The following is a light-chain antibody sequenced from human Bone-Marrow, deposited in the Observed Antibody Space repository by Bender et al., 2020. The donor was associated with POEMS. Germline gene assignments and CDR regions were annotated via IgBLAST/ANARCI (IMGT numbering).Light chain of an antibody. J-gene: IGLJ2*01. V-gene: IGLV1-44*01. CDR3: ATWDDNVDGVI. CDR2: SND. Sequence: QSVLTQPPSASATPGQTVVISCSGSTSNIGSNTVHWYQQVPGTAPKLIIFSNDKRPSGVPDRFSGSKSGTSASLAISGLQSGDESDYYCATWDDNVDGVIFGGGTALTVL. CDR1: TSNIGSNT.